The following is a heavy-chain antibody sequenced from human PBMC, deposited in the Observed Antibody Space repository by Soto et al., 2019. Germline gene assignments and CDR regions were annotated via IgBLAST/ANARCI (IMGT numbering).Heavy chain of an antibody. D-gene: IGHD3-3*01. Sequence: RGSLRLSCAASGFTFSSYAMHWVRQAPGKGLEWVAVISYDGSNKYYADSVKGRFTISRDNSKNTLYLQMNSLRAEDTAVYYCARTREWLLYWFLDYWGQGTLVTVSS. CDR1: GFTFSSYA. J-gene: IGHJ4*02. CDR2: ISYDGSNK. CDR3: ARTREWLLYWFLDY. V-gene: IGHV3-30-3*01.